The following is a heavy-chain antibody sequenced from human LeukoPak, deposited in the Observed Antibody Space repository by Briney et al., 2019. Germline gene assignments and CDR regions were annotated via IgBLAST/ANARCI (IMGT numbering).Heavy chain of an antibody. CDR2: ISYDGSNE. CDR3: ARGGHITIFGVLIDY. V-gene: IGHV3-30*19. J-gene: IGHJ4*02. CDR1: GFNFSRNG. Sequence: GGSLRLSCAASGFNFSRNGMHWVRQAPGKGLEWVSVISYDGSNEYYADSVKGRFTISRDNSKNTLYLQINSLRAEDTAVYYCARGGHITIFGVLIDYWGQGTLVTVSS. D-gene: IGHD3-3*01.